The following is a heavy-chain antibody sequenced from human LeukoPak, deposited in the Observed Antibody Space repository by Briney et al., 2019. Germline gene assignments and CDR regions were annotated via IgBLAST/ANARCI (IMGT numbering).Heavy chain of an antibody. J-gene: IGHJ6*02. V-gene: IGHV4-39*01. CDR3: ASVKRPSLMTTVTTRYYYYGMDV. CDR2: ISYSGST. D-gene: IGHD4-17*01. Sequence: SETLSLTCTVAAGSISSSSYYWGWIRQPPGKGLEWIATISYSGSTYYNPSLKSRVTISVDTSKNQFSLKLSSVTAADTAVYYCASVKRPSLMTTVTTRYYYYGMDVWSQGTTVTVSS. CDR1: AGSISSSSYY.